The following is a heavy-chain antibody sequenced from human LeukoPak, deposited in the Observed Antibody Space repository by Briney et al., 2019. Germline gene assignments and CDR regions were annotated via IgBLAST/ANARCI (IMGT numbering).Heavy chain of an antibody. CDR3: ATRVGGPEGY. J-gene: IGHJ4*02. CDR1: GFTFTTYW. CDR2: IKYDGSTS. D-gene: IGHD3-3*01. Sequence: GGSLRLSREASGFTFTTYWIHWVRQGPGKGLVWVSRIKYDGSTSNYADSVKGRFTISRDNAKNTVYLQMNSLRAEDTAVYYCATRVGGPEGYWGQGTLVTVSS. V-gene: IGHV3-74*01.